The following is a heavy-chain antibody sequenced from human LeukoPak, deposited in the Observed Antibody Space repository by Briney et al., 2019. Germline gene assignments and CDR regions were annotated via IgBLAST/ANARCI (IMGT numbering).Heavy chain of an antibody. D-gene: IGHD5-18*01. CDR2: IYTSGST. CDR3: ARDRGYSYGHNYNWFDP. V-gene: IGHV4-4*07. CDR1: GGSISSYY. J-gene: IGHJ5*02. Sequence: SETLSLTCTVSGGSISSYYWSWTRQPAGKGLEWIGRIYTSGSTNYNPSLKSRVTMSVDTSKNQFSLKLSSVTAADTAVYYCARDRGYSYGHNYNWFDPWGQGTLVTVSS.